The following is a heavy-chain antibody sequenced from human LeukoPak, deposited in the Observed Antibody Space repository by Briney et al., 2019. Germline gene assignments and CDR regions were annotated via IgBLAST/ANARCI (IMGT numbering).Heavy chain of an antibody. V-gene: IGHV4-38-2*01. CDR1: GYSISSGYY. Sequence: SETLSLTCAVSGYSISSGYYWGWIRQPPGKGLEWIGSIYHNGSTYYNPSLKSRVTISVDTSKNQFSLKLSSVTAADTAVYYCASLYGTLVYYWGQGTLVTVSS. J-gene: IGHJ4*02. D-gene: IGHD2-8*01. CDR2: IYHNGST. CDR3: ASLYGTLVYY.